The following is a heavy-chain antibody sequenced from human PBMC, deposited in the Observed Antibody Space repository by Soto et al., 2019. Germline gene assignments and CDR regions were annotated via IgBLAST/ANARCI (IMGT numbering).Heavy chain of an antibody. CDR1: GFPFSSYS. J-gene: IGHJ6*02. CDR2: ISSSSSYI. CDR3: AREKGYCSGGSCYSEGGGYGMDV. D-gene: IGHD2-15*01. V-gene: IGHV3-21*01. Sequence: GGSLILSCATFGFPFSSYSIYWVDSAAGMALEWVSSISSSSSYIYYADSVKGRFTISRDNAKNSLYLQMNSLRAEDTAVYYCAREKGYCSGGSCYSEGGGYGMDVWGQGT.